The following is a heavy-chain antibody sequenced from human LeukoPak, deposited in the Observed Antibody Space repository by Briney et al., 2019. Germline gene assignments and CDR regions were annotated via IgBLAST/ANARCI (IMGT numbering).Heavy chain of an antibody. J-gene: IGHJ4*02. V-gene: IGHV3-23*01. CDR2: ISASGTST. D-gene: IGHD3-22*01. CDR3: AKSSIFYDSSGYYVGEKYYFDY. CDR1: GFTFSSYG. Sequence: GGSLRLSCAASGFTFSSYGMSWVHQAPGKGLEWVSAISASGTSTYYADSVKGRFTISRDNSKDTLYLQMNSLRAEDTAVYYCAKSSIFYDSSGYYVGEKYYFDYWGQGTPVTVSS.